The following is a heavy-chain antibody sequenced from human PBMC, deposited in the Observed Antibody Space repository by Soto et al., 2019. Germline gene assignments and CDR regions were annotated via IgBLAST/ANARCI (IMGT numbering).Heavy chain of an antibody. CDR1: GFSLSTSGVG. Sequence: QIPLKESGPTLVKPTQTLTLTCTFSGFSLSTSGVGVGWIRQPPGKALEWLALIYWNDDKRYSPSLKSRLTITKDTSKNQVVLTMTNMDPVDTATYYCAHIRAGTRGPDIPFTIFSPFDIWGQGTMVIVSS. CDR3: AHIRAGTRGPDIPFTIFSPFDI. J-gene: IGHJ3*02. V-gene: IGHV2-5*01. CDR2: IYWNDDK. D-gene: IGHD3-9*01.